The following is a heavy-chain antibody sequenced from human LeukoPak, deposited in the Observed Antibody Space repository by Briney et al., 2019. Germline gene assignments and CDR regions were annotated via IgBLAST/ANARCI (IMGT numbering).Heavy chain of an antibody. V-gene: IGHV3-48*03. CDR2: ISSSGSTI. CDR1: GFTFSSYE. CDR3: ARVLANGGYDPGFDY. J-gene: IGHJ4*02. D-gene: IGHD5-12*01. Sequence: GGSLRLSCAASGFTFSSYEMNWVRQAPGKGLEWVSYISSSGSTIYYADSVKGRFTISRDNAKNSLYLQMNSLRVEDTAVHYCARVLANGGYDPGFDYWGQGTLVTVSS.